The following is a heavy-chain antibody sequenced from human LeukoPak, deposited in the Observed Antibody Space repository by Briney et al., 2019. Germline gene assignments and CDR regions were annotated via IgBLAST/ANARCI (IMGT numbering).Heavy chain of an antibody. D-gene: IGHD6-19*01. CDR2: INPNSGGT. CDR3: ARAVAGGVGDY. Sequence: ASVKVSCKASGYTFTSYCMHWVRQAPGQGLEWMGWINPNSGGTNYAQKFQGRVTMTRDTSISTAYMELSRLRSDDTAVYYCARAVAGGVGDYWGQGTLVTVSS. J-gene: IGHJ4*02. V-gene: IGHV1-2*02. CDR1: GYTFTSYC.